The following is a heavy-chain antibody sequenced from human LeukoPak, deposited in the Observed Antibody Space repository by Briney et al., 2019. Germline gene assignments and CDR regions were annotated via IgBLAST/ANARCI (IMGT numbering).Heavy chain of an antibody. J-gene: IGHJ6*03. CDR2: IYYSGGT. CDR3: ARHKDYYYSYMDV. CDR1: GGSISSYY. V-gene: IGHV4-59*08. Sequence: SETPSLTCTVSGGSISSYYWSWIRQPPGKGLEWIGYIYYSGGTYYNPSLKSRGTLSVDTSKNQFSLKLSSVTAADTAVYYCARHKDYYYSYMDVWGKGTTVTISS.